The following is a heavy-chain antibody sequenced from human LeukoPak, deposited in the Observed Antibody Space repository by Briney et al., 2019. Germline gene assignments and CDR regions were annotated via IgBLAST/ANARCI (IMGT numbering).Heavy chain of an antibody. CDR3: ARAHGFARGWFDP. CDR2: IYYSGST. J-gene: IGHJ5*02. Sequence: SETLSLTCTVSGGSISSYYWSWIRQPPGKGPEWIGYIYYSGSTNNNPSLKSRVTISVDTSKNQFSLKLSSVTAADTAVYYCARAHGFARGWFDPWGQGTLVTVSS. D-gene: IGHD3-10*01. V-gene: IGHV4-59*01. CDR1: GGSISSYY.